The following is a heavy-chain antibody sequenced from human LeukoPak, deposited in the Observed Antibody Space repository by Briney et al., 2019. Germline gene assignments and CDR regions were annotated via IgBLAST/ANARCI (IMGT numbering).Heavy chain of an antibody. CDR1: GFTFSSHW. CDR2: INGAGSST. J-gene: IGHJ4*01. V-gene: IGHV3-74*01. CDR3: ARGSVVVPRTYDY. Sequence: GGSLRLSCAASGFTFSSHWMHWVRQAPGKGLVWVSRINGAGSSTSYADSVKGRFTVSRDNAKNTLNLQMNSLRAEDTAVYYCARGSVVVPRTYDYWGQEPWSPSPQ. D-gene: IGHD2-2*01.